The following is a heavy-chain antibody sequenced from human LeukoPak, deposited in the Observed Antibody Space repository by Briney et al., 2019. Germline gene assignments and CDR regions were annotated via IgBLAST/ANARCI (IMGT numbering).Heavy chain of an antibody. D-gene: IGHD3-22*01. CDR1: GGSISSYY. Sequence: SETLSLTCTVSGGSISSYYWSWIRQPAGKGLEWIGRIYTSGSTNYNPPLKGRVTMSVDTSKNQFSLKLSSVTAADTAVYYCASHIYYDSSGTENQDAFDIWGQGTMVTVSS. CDR2: IYTSGST. V-gene: IGHV4-4*07. J-gene: IGHJ3*02. CDR3: ASHIYYDSSGTENQDAFDI.